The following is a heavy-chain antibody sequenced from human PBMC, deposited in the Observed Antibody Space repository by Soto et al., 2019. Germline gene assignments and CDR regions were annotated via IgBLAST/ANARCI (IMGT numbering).Heavy chain of an antibody. CDR3: AKTRERELTRVIGC. V-gene: IGHV3-23*01. J-gene: IGHJ4*02. Sequence: PGGSLRRSGATSGLTFSNYAMSWVRQAQVGDLGSGSSVSGSSSSMYYAVCVRGLFTISRDRSKNTMYLQMSNLRAEATALYYCAKTRERELTRVIGCWGQGTL. D-gene: IGHD3-16*02. CDR1: GLTFSNYA. CDR2: VSGSSSSM.